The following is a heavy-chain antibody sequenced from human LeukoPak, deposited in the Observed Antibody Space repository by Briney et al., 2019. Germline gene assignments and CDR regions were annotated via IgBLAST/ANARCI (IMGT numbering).Heavy chain of an antibody. CDR3: ARDPYSYGYFDY. CDR1: GFTFSSYA. Sequence: GGSLRLSCAASGFTFSSYAMSWVRQAPGKGLEWVTSISSSSSYIYYADSVKGRFTISRDNAKNSLYLQMNSLRAEDTAVYYCARDPYSYGYFDYWGQGTLVTVSS. V-gene: IGHV3-21*01. D-gene: IGHD5-18*01. J-gene: IGHJ4*02. CDR2: ISSSSSYI.